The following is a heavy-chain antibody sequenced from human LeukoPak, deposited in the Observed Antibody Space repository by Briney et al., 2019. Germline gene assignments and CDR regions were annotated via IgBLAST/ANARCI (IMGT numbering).Heavy chain of an antibody. D-gene: IGHD6-13*01. CDR3: ARDSGQQLAQYYFDY. CDR1: GFTFSSYS. Sequence: GSLRLSCAASGFTFSSYSMNWVRQAPGKGLEWVSSISSSSSYIYYADSVKGRFTISRDNAKNSLYLQMNSLRAEDTAVYYCARDSGQQLAQYYFDYWGQGTLVTVSS. CDR2: ISSSSSYI. J-gene: IGHJ4*02. V-gene: IGHV3-21*01.